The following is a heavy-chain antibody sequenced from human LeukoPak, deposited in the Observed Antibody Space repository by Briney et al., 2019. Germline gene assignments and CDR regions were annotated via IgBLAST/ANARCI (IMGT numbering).Heavy chain of an antibody. Sequence: PSETLSLTCTVSGYSISSGYYWGWIRQPPGKGLEWIGSIYHSGSTYYNPSLKSRVTISVDTSKNQFSLKLSSVTAADTAVYYCAREFDSSGYYFHGVLFDYWGQGTLVTVSS. V-gene: IGHV4-38-2*02. CDR2: IYHSGST. D-gene: IGHD3-22*01. J-gene: IGHJ4*02. CDR1: GYSISSGYY. CDR3: AREFDSSGYYFHGVLFDY.